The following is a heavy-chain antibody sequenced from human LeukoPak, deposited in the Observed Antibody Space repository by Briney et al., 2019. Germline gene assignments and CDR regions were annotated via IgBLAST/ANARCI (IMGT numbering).Heavy chain of an antibody. CDR1: GFTFSDYY. J-gene: IGHJ6*02. V-gene: IGHV3-11*06. D-gene: IGHD3-16*01. CDR3: AREGAGTNYYYYYGMDV. Sequence: GGSLRLSCAASGFTFSDYYMSWIRQAPGKGLEWVSYISSSSSYTNYADSVKGRFTISRDNAKNSLYLQMNSLRAEDTAMYYCAREGAGTNYYYYYGMDVWGQGTTVTVSS. CDR2: ISSSSSYT.